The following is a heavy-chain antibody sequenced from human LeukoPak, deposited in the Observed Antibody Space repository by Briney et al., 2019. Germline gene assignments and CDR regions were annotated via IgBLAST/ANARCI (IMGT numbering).Heavy chain of an antibody. CDR1: GNYW. CDR2: INSDGSWT. Sequence: GGSLRLSCEASGNYWIHSVRQVPGKGLVWVSHINSDGSWTSYADSVKGRFTISKDNAKNTVYLQMNSLRAKNTAVFYCVSFYQTYWGRGTLVTASS. D-gene: IGHD2/OR15-2a*01. V-gene: IGHV3-74*01. J-gene: IGHJ4*02. CDR3: VSFYQTY.